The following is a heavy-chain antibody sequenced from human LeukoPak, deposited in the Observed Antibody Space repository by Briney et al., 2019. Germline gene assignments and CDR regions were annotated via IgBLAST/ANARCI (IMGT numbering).Heavy chain of an antibody. D-gene: IGHD3-22*01. CDR3: ARGGYYYDSSGYYYFDY. V-gene: IGHV1-46*01. J-gene: IGHJ4*02. Sequence: GASVKVSCKTSGYTFTNYYMHWVRQAPGQGLEWMGIINPSDGSTSYEQKFQGRVTITTDESTSTAYMELSSLRSEDTAVYYCARGGYYYDSSGYYYFDYWGQGTLVTVSS. CDR1: GYTFTNYY. CDR2: INPSDGST.